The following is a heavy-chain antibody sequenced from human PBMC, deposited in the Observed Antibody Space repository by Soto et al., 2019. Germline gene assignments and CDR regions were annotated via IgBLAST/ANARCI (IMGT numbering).Heavy chain of an antibody. CDR3: ARGQWLATF. CDR2: IYYSGST. CDR1: GCSISSYY. Sequence: PSETLSLTCPVSGCSISSYYWSWIRQPPGKGLEWIGYIYYSGSTNYNPSLKSRVTISVDTSKNQFSLKLSSVTAADTAVYYCARGQWLATFRGQGTLVTVSS. D-gene: IGHD6-19*01. J-gene: IGHJ4*02. V-gene: IGHV4-59*01.